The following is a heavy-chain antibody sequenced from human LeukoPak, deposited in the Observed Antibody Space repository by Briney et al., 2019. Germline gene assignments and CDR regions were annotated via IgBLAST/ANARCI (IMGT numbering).Heavy chain of an antibody. J-gene: IGHJ4*02. V-gene: IGHV1-69*13. Sequence: GASVKVSCKASGGTFSSYEISWVRQAPGQGLEWMGGIIPIFGTANYAQKFQGRVTITADESTSTAYMELSSLRSEDTAVYYCAREGYYYDSSGYYDYWGQGTLVTVSS. CDR2: IIPIFGTA. CDR3: AREGYYYDSSGYYDY. CDR1: GGTFSSYE. D-gene: IGHD3-22*01.